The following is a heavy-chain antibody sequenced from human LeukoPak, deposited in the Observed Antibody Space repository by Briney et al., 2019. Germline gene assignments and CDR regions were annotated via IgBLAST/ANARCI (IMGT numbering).Heavy chain of an antibody. V-gene: IGHV4-34*01. CDR1: GGSFSGYY. Sequence: PSETLSLTCAVYGGSFSGYYWSWIRQPPGKGLEWIGEINHSGSTNYNPSLKSRVTISVDTSKNQFSLKLSSVTAADTAVYYCARGFRGIAVAGFDYWGQGTLVTVSS. CDR2: INHSGST. D-gene: IGHD6-19*01. J-gene: IGHJ4*02. CDR3: ARGFRGIAVAGFDY.